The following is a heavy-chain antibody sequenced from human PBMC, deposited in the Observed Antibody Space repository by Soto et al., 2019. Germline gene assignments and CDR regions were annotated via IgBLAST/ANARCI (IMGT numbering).Heavy chain of an antibody. V-gene: IGHV3-30*18. Sequence: LRLSCAATGFTFSGYGMHWVRQAPGKGLEWVAVISYDGSNKYYADSVKGRFTISRDNSKNTLYLQMNSLRAEDTAVYYCAKGPWKQLVPLQHWGQGTLVTVSS. CDR2: ISYDGSNK. CDR1: GFTFSGYG. CDR3: AKGPWKQLVPLQH. J-gene: IGHJ1*01. D-gene: IGHD6-6*01.